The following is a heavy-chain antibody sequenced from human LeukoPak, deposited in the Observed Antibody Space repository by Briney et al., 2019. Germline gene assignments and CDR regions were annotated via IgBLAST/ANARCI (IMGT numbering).Heavy chain of an antibody. CDR1: GGSFGGYY. J-gene: IGHJ4*02. CDR3: ARHMVRGVTDY. V-gene: IGHV4-34*01. D-gene: IGHD3-10*01. Sequence: PSETLSLTCAVYGGSFGGYYWSWIRQPPGKGLEWIGEINHSGSTNYNPSLKSRVTISVDTSKNQFSLKLSSVTAADTAVYYCARHMVRGVTDYWGQGTLVTVSS. CDR2: INHSGST.